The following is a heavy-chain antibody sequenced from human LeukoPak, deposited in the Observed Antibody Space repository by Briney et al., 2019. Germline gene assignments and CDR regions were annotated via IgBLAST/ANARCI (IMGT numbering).Heavy chain of an antibody. CDR1: GGSISSYY. D-gene: IGHD3-10*01. CDR2: IYTSGST. CDR3: ARGPILLWFGELSGPFDY. Sequence: SQTLSLTCTVSGGSISSYYWSWIRQPAGKGLEWIGRIYTSGSTNYNPSLKSRVTISVDTSKNQFSLKLSSVTAADTAVYYCARGPILLWFGELSGPFDYWGQGTLVTVSS. J-gene: IGHJ4*02. V-gene: IGHV4-4*07.